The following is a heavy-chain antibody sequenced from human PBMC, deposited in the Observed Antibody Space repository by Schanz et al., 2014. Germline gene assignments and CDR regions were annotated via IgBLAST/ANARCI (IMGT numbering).Heavy chain of an antibody. V-gene: IGHV1-69*02. CDR2: IIPILGIA. CDR3: ARGPSQGYSYGHNIGAYYYGMDV. CDR1: GGTFSSYT. D-gene: IGHD5-18*01. J-gene: IGHJ6*02. Sequence: QVQLVQSEAEVKKPGSSVKVSCKASGGTFSSYTISWVRQAPGQGLEWMGRIIPILGIANYAQKFQGRVTITADKSTSTASMELSSLRSEDTAVYYCARGPSQGYSYGHNIGAYYYGMDVWGQGTTVNVSS.